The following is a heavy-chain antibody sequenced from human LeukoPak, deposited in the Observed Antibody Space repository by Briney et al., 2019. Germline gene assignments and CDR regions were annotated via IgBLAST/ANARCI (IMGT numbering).Heavy chain of an antibody. CDR1: GFTFRSYA. CDR2: ISGSGGST. CDR3: SKDRAHYYGSGRYFY. Sequence: GGSLRLSCAAPGFTFRSYAMRCVRQAPGKGLEWVSAISGSGGSTYYADSVKGRFTISRDNSKNTLYLQMNSLRAEDTAVYYCSKDRAHYYGSGRYFYWGQGTLVTVSS. V-gene: IGHV3-23*01. D-gene: IGHD3-10*01. J-gene: IGHJ4*02.